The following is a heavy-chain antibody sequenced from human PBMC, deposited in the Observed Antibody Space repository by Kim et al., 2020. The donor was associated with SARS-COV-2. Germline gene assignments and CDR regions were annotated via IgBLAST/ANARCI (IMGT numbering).Heavy chain of an antibody. D-gene: IGHD2-15*01. CDR3: TKAAAMLNHRADNWFDP. J-gene: IGHJ5*02. Sequence: GGSLRLSCAASGFTFSSYAMHWVRQAPGKGLEWVAVISYDGSNKYYADSVKGRFTISRDNSKNTLYLQMNSLRAEDTAVYYCTKAAAMLNHRADNWFDPWGQGTLVTVSS. CDR2: ISYDGSNK. CDR1: GFTFSSYA. V-gene: IGHV3-30*04.